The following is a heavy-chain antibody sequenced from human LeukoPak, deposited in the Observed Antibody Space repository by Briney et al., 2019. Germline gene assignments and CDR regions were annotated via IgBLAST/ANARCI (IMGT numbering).Heavy chain of an antibody. CDR3: ARDPAYSSGYMDV. V-gene: IGHV3-74*01. CDR1: GFTFSTHW. Sequence: GGSLRLSCAASGFTFSTHWMHWVRQAPGKGLVWVSRINTDGTGTSYADSVKGRFTTSRDNAKNTLYLQMNSLRGEDTAVYYCARDPAYSSGYMDVWGKGTTVTVSS. J-gene: IGHJ6*03. CDR2: INTDGTGT. D-gene: IGHD6-19*01.